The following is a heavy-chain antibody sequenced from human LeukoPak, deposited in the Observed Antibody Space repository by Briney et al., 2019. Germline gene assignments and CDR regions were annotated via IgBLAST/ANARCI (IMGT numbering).Heavy chain of an antibody. J-gene: IGHJ2*01. Sequence: SVKVSCKASGGTFSSYTISWVRQAPGQGLEWMGRIIPILGIANYAQKFQGRVTITADKSTSTAYMELSSLRSEDPAVYYCARVPGYCSSTSCSDWYFDLWGRGTLVTVSS. CDR3: ARVPGYCSSTSCSDWYFDL. CDR2: IIPILGIA. V-gene: IGHV1-69*02. D-gene: IGHD2-2*01. CDR1: GGTFSSYT.